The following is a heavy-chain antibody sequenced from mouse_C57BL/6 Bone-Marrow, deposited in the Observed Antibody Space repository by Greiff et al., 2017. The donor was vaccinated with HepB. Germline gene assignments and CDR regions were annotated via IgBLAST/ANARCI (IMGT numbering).Heavy chain of an antibody. CDR2: IDPNSGGT. D-gene: IGHD1-1*01. V-gene: IGHV1-72*01. J-gene: IGHJ2*01. CDR3: ARRITTVVAGDYFDY. Sequence: LSFPSSFSPFPIYFIHFFNHIPLLFLSWIVRIDPNSGGTKYNEKFKSKATLTVDKPSSTAYMQLSSLTSEDSAVYYCARRITTVVAGDYFDYWGQGTTLTVSS. CDR1: FSPFPIYF.